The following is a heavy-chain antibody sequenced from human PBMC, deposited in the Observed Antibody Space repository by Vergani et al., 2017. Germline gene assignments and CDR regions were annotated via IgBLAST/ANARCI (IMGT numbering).Heavy chain of an antibody. Sequence: QVQLQESGPGLVKPSETLSLTCTVSGGSISSYYWSWIRQPPGKGLEWIGYIYYSGSTNYNPSLKSRVTISVDTSKNQFSLKLSSVTAADTAVYYCARVGRWRWLQDSHYFDYWGQGTLVTVSS. V-gene: IGHV4-59*01. CDR1: GGSISSYY. D-gene: IGHD5-24*01. J-gene: IGHJ4*02. CDR2: IYYSGST. CDR3: ARVGRWRWLQDSHYFDY.